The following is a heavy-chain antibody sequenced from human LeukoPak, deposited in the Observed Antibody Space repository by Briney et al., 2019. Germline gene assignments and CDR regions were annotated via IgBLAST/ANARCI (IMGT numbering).Heavy chain of an antibody. J-gene: IGHJ4*02. CDR3: AQTPPVLRGNDY. D-gene: IGHD3-10*01. V-gene: IGHV3-23*01. CDR1: GFTFSSYG. CDR2: ISGSGGST. Sequence: GGSLRLSCAASGFTFSSYGMSWVRQAPGKGLEWVSAISGSGGSTYYADSVKGRFTISRDNSKNTLYLQMNSLRAEDTAVYYCAQTPPVLRGNDYWGQGTLVTVSS.